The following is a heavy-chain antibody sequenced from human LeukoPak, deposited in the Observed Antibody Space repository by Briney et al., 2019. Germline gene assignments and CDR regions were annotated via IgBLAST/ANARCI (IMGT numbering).Heavy chain of an antibody. CDR3: ARDPRYCSGGSCYFGYFDY. J-gene: IGHJ4*02. CDR2: IKQDGSEK. D-gene: IGHD2-15*01. CDR1: GFTFSSYW. V-gene: IGHV3-7*01. Sequence: GGSLRLPCAASGFTFSSYWMSWVRQAPGKGLEWVANIKQDGSEKYYVDSVKGRFTISRDNAKNSLYLQMNSLRAEDTAVYYCARDPRYCSGGSCYFGYFDYWGQGTLVTVSS.